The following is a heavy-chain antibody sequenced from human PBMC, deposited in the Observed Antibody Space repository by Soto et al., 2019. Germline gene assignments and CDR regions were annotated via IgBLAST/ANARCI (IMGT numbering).Heavy chain of an antibody. J-gene: IGHJ4*02. Sequence: GPTLGKKKQTLTLTCTFSGVELSTRGGGEGWIRQRPRKALDWLEIIYWNDDKLYSTSLKSRRTITKDTFKNQVVLTMTNMEPVDTATYYCANTRNILATITVDYWGQGTLVPVSS. V-gene: IGHV2-5*01. D-gene: IGHD5-12*01. CDR3: ANTRNILATITVDY. CDR2: IYWNDDK. CDR1: GVELSTRGGG.